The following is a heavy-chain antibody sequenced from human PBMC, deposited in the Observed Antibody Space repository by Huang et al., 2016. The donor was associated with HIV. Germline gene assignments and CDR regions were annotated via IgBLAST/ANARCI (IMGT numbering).Heavy chain of an antibody. J-gene: IGHJ4*02. CDR3: ARVGDYGDYSCDH. V-gene: IGHV3-13*01. D-gene: IGHD4-17*01. CDR2: IGTAGDT. CDR1: GFIFSSYD. Sequence: EVQLVESGGGLVQPGGFLRLSCAASGFIFSSYDMQWVRQVTGKGLGWVSSIGTAGDTYYPGSVKGRFTISRDNAKNSLYLQMNSLRAGDTAMYYCARVGDYGDYSCDHWGQGTLVTVSP.